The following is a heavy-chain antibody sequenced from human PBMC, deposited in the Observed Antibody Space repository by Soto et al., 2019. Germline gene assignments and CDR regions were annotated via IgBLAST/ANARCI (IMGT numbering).Heavy chain of an antibody. V-gene: IGHV1-8*01. CDR1: GYTFTSYD. J-gene: IGHJ6*02. D-gene: IGHD2-2*01. CDR2: MNPNSGNT. CDR3: ARGLDIVLVPAAIYYYYGMDV. Sequence: GASVKVSCKASGYTFTSYDINWVRQATGQGLEWMGWMNPNSGNTGYAQKFQGRVTMTRNTSISTAYMELSSLRSEDTAVYYCARGLDIVLVPAAIYYYYGMDVWGQGTTVTVSS.